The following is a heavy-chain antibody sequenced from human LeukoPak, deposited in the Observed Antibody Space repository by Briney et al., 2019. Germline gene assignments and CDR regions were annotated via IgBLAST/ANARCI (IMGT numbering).Heavy chain of an antibody. Sequence: ASVKVSCKASGYTFTDYYINWVRQAPGQGLEWMGWINPNTGGTNYAQKFQGRVTMTRDTSISTTYMELSRLKSDETAVYYCARVHGNCSPTSCYRDFDYWGQGTLVTVSS. J-gene: IGHJ4*02. CDR1: GYTFTDYY. D-gene: IGHD2-2*01. CDR2: INPNTGGT. V-gene: IGHV1-2*02. CDR3: ARVHGNCSPTSCYRDFDY.